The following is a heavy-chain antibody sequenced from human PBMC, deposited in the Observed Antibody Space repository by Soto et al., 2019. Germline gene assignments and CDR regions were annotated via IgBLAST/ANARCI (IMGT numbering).Heavy chain of an antibody. Sequence: QVRLEQWGAGLLKPSETLSLTCAIYGASLGGFHWTWLRQAPGKGLEWIGELIHGGSTNYNPSLKSRVSFSLDTSKNQFSLHLMSVTAADTAVYSCARSPLGYDYVRQTWREVGDSFDIWGRGTMVTVSS. CDR3: ARSPLGYDYVRQTWREVGDSFDI. J-gene: IGHJ3*02. V-gene: IGHV4-34*12. D-gene: IGHD3-16*01. CDR1: GASLGGFH. CDR2: LIHGGST.